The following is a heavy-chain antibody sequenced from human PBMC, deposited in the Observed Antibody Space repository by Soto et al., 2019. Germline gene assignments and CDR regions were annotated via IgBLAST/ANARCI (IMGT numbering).Heavy chain of an antibody. CDR3: TADLPDNWFDP. CDR1: RFSFSNAW. D-gene: IGHD3-22*01. J-gene: IGHJ5*02. Sequence: GGSLRLSCATSRFSFSNAWMNWVRQAPGRGLEWVGRIKSLTDGGATDYAAPVKGRFTITRDDSKDTLYLHMNNLKTEDTAMYFCTADLPDNWFDPWGKGPLVTVSS. CDR2: IKSLTDGGAT. V-gene: IGHV3-15*01.